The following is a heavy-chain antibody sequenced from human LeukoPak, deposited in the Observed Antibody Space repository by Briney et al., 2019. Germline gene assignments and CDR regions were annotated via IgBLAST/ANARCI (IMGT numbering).Heavy chain of an antibody. D-gene: IGHD2-21*01. CDR1: GGSMSSYY. CDR2: IYYSGST. Sequence: SETLSLTCTVSGGSMSSYYWSWLRQPPGKGLEWLGYIYYSGSTNYNPSLKSRVTISVDTSKNQFSLKLSSVTAADTAVYYCARLYWGGGHPHFDYWGQGTLVTVSS. V-gene: IGHV4-59*08. J-gene: IGHJ4*02. CDR3: ARLYWGGGHPHFDY.